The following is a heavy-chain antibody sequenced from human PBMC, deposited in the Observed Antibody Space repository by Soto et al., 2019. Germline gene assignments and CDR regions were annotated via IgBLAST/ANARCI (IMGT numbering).Heavy chain of an antibody. V-gene: IGHV3-23*01. CDR1: GFTFRSYS. CDR2: ISGSGGST. Sequence: GSLRLSCPALGFTFRSYSMSWVRQAPGKGLEWVSAISGSGGSTNYADAVKCRFTISRDNSKNTLYLQMNSLRAEDTAVYYCAKERKFYYDSSDYFPWGQGTLVTVSP. J-gene: IGHJ5*02. D-gene: IGHD3-22*01. CDR3: AKERKFYYDSSDYFP.